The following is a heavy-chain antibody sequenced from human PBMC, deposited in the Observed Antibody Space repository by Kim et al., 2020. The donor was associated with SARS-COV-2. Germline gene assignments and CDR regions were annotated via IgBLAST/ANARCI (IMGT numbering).Heavy chain of an antibody. V-gene: IGHV3-74*01. CDR1: GFTFSSHW. D-gene: IGHD6-19*01. CDR2: INGDGSTT. Sequence: GSLRLSCAASGFTFSSHWMHWVRQAPGKGLVWVSRINGDGSTTSYADSVKGRFTISRDNAKNTLYLQMNSLRAEDTAVYYCARRQFTSGWYYFDFWGQGTLVTVSS. J-gene: IGHJ4*02. CDR3: ARRQFTSGWYYFDF.